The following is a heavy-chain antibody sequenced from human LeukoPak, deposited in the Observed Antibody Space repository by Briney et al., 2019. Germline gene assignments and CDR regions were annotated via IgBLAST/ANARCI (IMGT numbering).Heavy chain of an antibody. V-gene: IGHV1-8*02. CDR3: ARAQERYDFWSGYYGWFDP. J-gene: IGHJ5*02. CDR2: MNPNSGNT. Sequence: ASVKVSCKASGYTFTSYYMHWVRQATGQGLEWMGWMNPNSGNTGYAQKFQGRVTMTRNTSISTAYMELSSLRSEDTAVYYCARAQERYDFWSGYYGWFDPWGQGTLVTVSS. CDR1: GYTFTSYY. D-gene: IGHD3-3*01.